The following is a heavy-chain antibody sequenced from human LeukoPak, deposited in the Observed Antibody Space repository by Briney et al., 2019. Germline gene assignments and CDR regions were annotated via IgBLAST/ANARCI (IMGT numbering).Heavy chain of an antibody. Sequence: PGGSLRLSCAASGFTFSSYWMHWVRQAPGKGLVWVSRINSDGSSTSYADSVKGRFTISRDNAKNTLYLQMNSLRAEDTAVYYCARPASRYCSSTSCSNWGWFDPWGQGTLVTVSS. CDR2: INSDGSST. V-gene: IGHV3-74*01. CDR3: ARPASRYCSSTSCSNWGWFDP. J-gene: IGHJ5*02. D-gene: IGHD2-2*01. CDR1: GFTFSSYW.